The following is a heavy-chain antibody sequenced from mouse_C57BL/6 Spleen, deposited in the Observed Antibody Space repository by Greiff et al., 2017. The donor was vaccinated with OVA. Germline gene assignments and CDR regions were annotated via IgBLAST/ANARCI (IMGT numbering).Heavy chain of an antibody. CDR3: ARERDGYYWYFDV. CDR1: GYTFTDYY. Sequence: QVQLQQSGAELVRPGASVKLSCKASGYTFTDYYINWVKQRPGQGLEWIARIYPGSGNTYYNEKFKGKATLTAEKSSSTAYMQLSSLTSEDSAVYFCARERDGYYWYFDVWGTGTTVTVSS. D-gene: IGHD2-3*01. V-gene: IGHV1-76*01. J-gene: IGHJ1*03. CDR2: IYPGSGNT.